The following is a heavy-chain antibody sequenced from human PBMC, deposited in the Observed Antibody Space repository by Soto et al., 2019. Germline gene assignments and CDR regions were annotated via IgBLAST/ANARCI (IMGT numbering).Heavy chain of an antibody. V-gene: IGHV3-30*18. D-gene: IGHD6-13*01. Sequence: QVQLVESGGGVVQPGRSLRLSCAASGFTFSSYGMHWVRQAPGKGLEWVAVISYDGSNKYYADSVKGRFTISRDNSKNTLYLQMNSLRAEDTAVYYCAKVGSSWHSYYFDYWGQGTLVTVSS. CDR3: AKVGSSWHSYYFDY. CDR2: ISYDGSNK. CDR1: GFTFSSYG. J-gene: IGHJ4*02.